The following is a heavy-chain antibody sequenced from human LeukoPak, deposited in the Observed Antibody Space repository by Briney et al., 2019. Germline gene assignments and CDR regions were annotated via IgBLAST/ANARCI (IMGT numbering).Heavy chain of an antibody. CDR1: GYTFTGYY. CDR3: ARTGYCSGGSCYSHVEDAFDI. J-gene: IGHJ3*02. D-gene: IGHD2-15*01. V-gene: IGHV1-2*02. CDR2: INPNSGGT. Sequence: ASVKVSCKASGYTFTGYYMHWVRQAPGQGLEWMGWINPNSGGTNYAQKFQGRVTMTRDTSISTAYMELSRLRSDDTAVYYCARTGYCSGGSCYSHVEDAFDIWGKGKMVTVFS.